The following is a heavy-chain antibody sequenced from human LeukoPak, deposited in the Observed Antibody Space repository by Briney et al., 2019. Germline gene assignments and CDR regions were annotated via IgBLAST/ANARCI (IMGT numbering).Heavy chain of an antibody. CDR2: ISSSSSYI. V-gene: IGHV3-21*01. CDR3: ARDLRIAAAGTNSYYYYGMDV. Sequence: GGPLRLSCAASGFTFSSYSMNWVRQAPGKGLEWVSSISSSSSYIYYADSVKGRFTISRDNAKNSLYLQMNSLRAEDTAVYYCARDLRIAAAGTNSYYYYGMDVWGQGTTVTVSS. CDR1: GFTFSSYS. D-gene: IGHD6-13*01. J-gene: IGHJ6*02.